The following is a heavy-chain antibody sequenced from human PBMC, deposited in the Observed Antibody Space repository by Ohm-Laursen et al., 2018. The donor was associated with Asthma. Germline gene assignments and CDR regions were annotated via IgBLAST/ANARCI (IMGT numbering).Heavy chain of an antibody. Sequence: SVKVSCKSLGGTLGTSVIGWVRQAPGQGLEWLGRINSVFGTSTYAQKFHDRFTITADEYTSTVNMTLSSLTSEDTAVYYCARKAGSCIVSTCYSLDFWGQGTLVTVSS. V-gene: IGHV1-69*13. CDR1: GGTLGTSV. J-gene: IGHJ4*02. CDR2: INSVFGTS. D-gene: IGHD2-15*01. CDR3: ARKAGSCIVSTCYSLDF.